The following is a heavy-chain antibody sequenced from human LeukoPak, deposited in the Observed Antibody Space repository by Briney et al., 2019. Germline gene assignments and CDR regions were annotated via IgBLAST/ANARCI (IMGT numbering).Heavy chain of an antibody. J-gene: IGHJ5*02. CDR3: ARAPTSGSHSMYWFDP. D-gene: IGHD3-10*01. V-gene: IGHV4-4*07. Sequence: SETLSLTCTVSGGSISSYYWSWIRQPAGKGLEWIGRIYTRGSPNYNPSLKSRVTMSVDTSKNQFSLKLSSVTAADTAVYYCARAPTSGSHSMYWFDPWGQGTLVTVSS. CDR1: GGSISSYY. CDR2: IYTRGSP.